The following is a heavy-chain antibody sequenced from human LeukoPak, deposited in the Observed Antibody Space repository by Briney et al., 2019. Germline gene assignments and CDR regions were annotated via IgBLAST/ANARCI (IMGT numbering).Heavy chain of an antibody. CDR2: IYYSGST. CDR3: AGDLARERKGDYYGSGSYTDWFDP. Sequence: SETLSLTCTVSGGSISSYYWSWIRQPPGKGLEWIGYIYYSGSTNYNPSLKSRVTISVDTSKNQFSLKLSSVTAADTAVYYCAGDLARERKGDYYGSGSYTDWFDPWGQGTLVTVSS. J-gene: IGHJ5*02. D-gene: IGHD3-10*01. V-gene: IGHV4-59*01. CDR1: GGSISSYY.